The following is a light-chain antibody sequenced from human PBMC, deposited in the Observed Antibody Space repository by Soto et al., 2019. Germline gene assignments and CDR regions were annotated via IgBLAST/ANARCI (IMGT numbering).Light chain of an antibody. V-gene: IGKV3-20*01. CDR2: GAS. Sequence: EIVLTQSPGTLSLSPGERANLSCRASQSVSRSYLAWYQQKPGQAPRLLIYGASSRATGIPDRFSGSGSGTDFTLTISRLEPEDFAVYYCQQYGGSPLYTFGQGTKVEIK. J-gene: IGKJ2*01. CDR1: QSVSRSY. CDR3: QQYGGSPLYT.